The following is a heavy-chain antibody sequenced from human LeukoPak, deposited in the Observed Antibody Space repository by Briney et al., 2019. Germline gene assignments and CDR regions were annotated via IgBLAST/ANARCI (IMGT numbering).Heavy chain of an antibody. Sequence: ASVKVSCKASGYTFTGYYMHWVRQAPGQGLEWMGWINPNSGGTNYAQKFQGRVTMTRDTSISTAYMELSRLRSDDTAVYYCARVHNSGSSPDRDAFDIWGQGTMVTVSS. CDR3: ARVHNSGSSPDRDAFDI. V-gene: IGHV1-2*02. CDR2: INPNSGGT. CDR1: GYTFTGYY. J-gene: IGHJ3*02. D-gene: IGHD1-26*01.